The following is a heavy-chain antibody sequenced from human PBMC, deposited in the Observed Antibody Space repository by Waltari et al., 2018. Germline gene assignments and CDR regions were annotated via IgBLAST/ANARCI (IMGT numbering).Heavy chain of an antibody. D-gene: IGHD3-16*01. CDR3: ASSATYGGEFFEH. CDR2: NNPKTGVT. V-gene: IGHV1-2*02. J-gene: IGHJ4*02. Sequence: MHWVRHAPRQGLEWMGWNNPKTGVTNYAQNCRGRVTMTRDTSSSTAFLEMTRLSFREPAVYYCASSATYGGEFFEHWGQGSLITVSS.